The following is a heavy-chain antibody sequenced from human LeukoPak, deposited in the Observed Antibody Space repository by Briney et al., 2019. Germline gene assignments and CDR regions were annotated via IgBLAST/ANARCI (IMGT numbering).Heavy chain of an antibody. D-gene: IGHD6-13*01. Sequence: GGSLRLSCAASGFTFSSYAMSWVRQAPGKGLEWVSAISGSGGSTYCADSVKGRFTISRDNSKNTLYLQMNSLRAEDTAVYYCAKIGAARSGRDYWGQGTLVTVSS. V-gene: IGHV3-23*01. J-gene: IGHJ4*02. CDR2: ISGSGGST. CDR1: GFTFSSYA. CDR3: AKIGAARSGRDY.